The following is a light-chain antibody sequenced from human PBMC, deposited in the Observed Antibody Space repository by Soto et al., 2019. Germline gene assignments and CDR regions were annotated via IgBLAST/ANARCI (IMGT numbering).Light chain of an antibody. CDR3: QQRSNWPPIT. Sequence: EIVLTQSPGTLSLSPGERATLSCRASQSVSSYLAWYQQKPGQAPRLLIYDASNRATGIPARFSGSGSGTDFTLTISSLEPEDFAVDYCQQRSNWPPITLGQGTRLEIK. CDR2: DAS. CDR1: QSVSSY. J-gene: IGKJ5*01. V-gene: IGKV3-11*01.